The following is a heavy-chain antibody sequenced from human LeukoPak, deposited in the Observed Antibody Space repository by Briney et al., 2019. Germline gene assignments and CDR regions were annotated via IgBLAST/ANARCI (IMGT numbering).Heavy chain of an antibody. Sequence: PGESLKISCKGSGYSFPTYWIAWVRQMPGKGLEWMGIIYPDESNIRYSPSFQGQVTISADKSISTAYLQLSSLKASDAAMYYCARPPSRGFSSSFEYWGQGTLVTVSS. J-gene: IGHJ4*02. V-gene: IGHV5-51*01. CDR2: IYPDESNI. CDR3: ARPPSRGFSSSFEY. D-gene: IGHD3-3*01. CDR1: GYSFPTYW.